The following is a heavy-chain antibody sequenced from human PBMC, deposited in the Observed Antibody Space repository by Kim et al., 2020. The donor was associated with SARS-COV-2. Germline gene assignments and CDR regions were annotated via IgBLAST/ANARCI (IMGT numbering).Heavy chain of an antibody. CDR2: INPSGGST. Sequence: ASVKVSCKASGYTFTSYYMHWVRQAPGQGLEWMGIINPSGGSTSYAQKFQGRVTMTRDMSTSTVYMELSSLRSEDTAVYYCASVYYDSSGYVAGGMDVWGQGTTVTVSS. CDR1: GYTFTSYY. J-gene: IGHJ6*02. CDR3: ASVYYDSSGYVAGGMDV. D-gene: IGHD3-22*01. V-gene: IGHV1-46*01.